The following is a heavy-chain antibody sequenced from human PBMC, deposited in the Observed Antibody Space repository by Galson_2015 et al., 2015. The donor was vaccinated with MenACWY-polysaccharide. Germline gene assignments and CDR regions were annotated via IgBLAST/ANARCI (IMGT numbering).Heavy chain of an antibody. CDR3: AKGWRNTPPGDS. V-gene: IGHV3-30*02. J-gene: IGHJ4*02. CDR2: IRNDGSDK. D-gene: IGHD2-15*01. Sequence: SLRLSCAASGFTFNTYGMHWVRQAPGKGLEWVAFIRNDGSDKYYADSVRGRFTISRANSKNTLYLQMNSLRNEDTAVYFCAKGWRNTPPGDSWGQGTLVTVSS. CDR1: GFTFNTYG.